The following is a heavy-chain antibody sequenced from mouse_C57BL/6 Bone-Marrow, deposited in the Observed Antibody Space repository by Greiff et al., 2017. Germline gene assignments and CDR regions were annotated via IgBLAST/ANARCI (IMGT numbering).Heavy chain of an antibody. CDR1: GYSITSCYY. CDR2: ISYDGGN. V-gene: IGHV3-6*01. Sequence: EVKLQESGPGLVKPSQSLSLTCSVTGYSITSCYYWNWIRQFPGNKLEWMGYISYDGGNNYNPSLKNRISITRDTSKNQFFLKLNSVTTEDTATYYWARDGHYYGSSYERAMDYWGQGTSGTVSS. CDR3: ARDGHYYGSSYERAMDY. J-gene: IGHJ4*01. D-gene: IGHD1-1*01.